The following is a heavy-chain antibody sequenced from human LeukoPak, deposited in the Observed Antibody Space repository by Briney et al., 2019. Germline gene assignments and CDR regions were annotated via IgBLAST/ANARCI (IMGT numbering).Heavy chain of an antibody. V-gene: IGHV3-64*01. J-gene: IGHJ5*02. Sequence: PGGSLRLSCVASGFSFDKFGMHWVRQAPGKGLEYVSSVSADESGKYYTKSVRGRFSISRDNSKNTTYLQLGNLRPDDMGIYYCASLDRSEIPWGPGTLVTVSS. CDR3: ASLDRSEIP. D-gene: IGHD1-26*01. CDR1: GFSFDKFG. CDR2: VSADESGK.